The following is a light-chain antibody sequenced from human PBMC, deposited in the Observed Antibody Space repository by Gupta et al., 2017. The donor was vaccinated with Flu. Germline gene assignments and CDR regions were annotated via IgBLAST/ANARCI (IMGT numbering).Light chain of an antibody. CDR2: VDS. J-gene: IGLJ2*01. Sequence: SYVLTQPSSVSVAPGQTATLTCGGNNVGNKNVHWYQQKAGQTPVLVVYVDSDRPSGIPERFSSSTAGATATPNTRMVAVGEEAYYYGPESDSHSDRVVFGGGTKLTVL. V-gene: IGLV3-21*02. CDR1: NVGNKN. CDR3: PESDSHSDRVV.